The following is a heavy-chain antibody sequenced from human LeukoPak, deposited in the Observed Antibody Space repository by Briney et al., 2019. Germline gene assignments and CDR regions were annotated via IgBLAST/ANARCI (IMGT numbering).Heavy chain of an antibody. D-gene: IGHD2-8*02. V-gene: IGHV3-23*01. J-gene: IGHJ5*02. CDR1: GFTFSSYG. CDR2: ISGSGGST. CDR3: ATYRQVLLPFEA. Sequence: GGTLRLSCAASGFTFSSYGMSWVRQAPGKGLEWVSAISGSGGSTYYADSVKGRFTISRDNSKNTLYLQMNSLRAEDTAVYYCATYRQVLLPFEAWGQGTLVTVSS.